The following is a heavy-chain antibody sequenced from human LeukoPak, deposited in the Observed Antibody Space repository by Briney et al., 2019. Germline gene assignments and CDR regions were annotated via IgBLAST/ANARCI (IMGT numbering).Heavy chain of an antibody. CDR1: GGSFSGYY. J-gene: IGHJ4*02. CDR3: AREYCSGGSCYRGRFDY. V-gene: IGHV4-34*01. Sequence: SETLSLTCAVYGGSFSGYYWSWIRQPPGKGLEWIGEIHHSGSTNYNPSLKSRVTISVDTSKNQFSLKLSSVTAADTAVYYCAREYCSGGSCYRGRFDYWGQGTLVTVSS. D-gene: IGHD2-15*01. CDR2: IHHSGST.